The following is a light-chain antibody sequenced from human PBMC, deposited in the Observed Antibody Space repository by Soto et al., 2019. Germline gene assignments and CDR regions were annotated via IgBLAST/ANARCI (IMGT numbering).Light chain of an antibody. CDR2: EVS. V-gene: IGLV2-14*01. CDR3: TSETSSSTLDNV. J-gene: IGLJ1*01. CDR1: SSDVGGYDS. Sequence: QSALTQPASVSGSPGQSITISCTGTSSDVGGYDSLSWYQQHPGKAPKLMIYEVSHRPSGVSHRFSGSKSGHTASLTISGIQAEDEADYYCTSETSSSTLDNVFAKGTKVTVL.